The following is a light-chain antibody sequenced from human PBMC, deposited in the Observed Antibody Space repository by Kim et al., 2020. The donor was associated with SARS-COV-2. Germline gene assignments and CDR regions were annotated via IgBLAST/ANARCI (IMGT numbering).Light chain of an antibody. Sequence: DIIMTQSPATVSVSPGERAILSCRASESVSSNLAWYQQRPGQALRLVIFGASTRAPGIPARFSGSGSGTEFTLTISSLQSEDFAIYYCQQYNNWPPPTFGGGTKVEI. CDR1: ESVSSN. CDR2: GAS. J-gene: IGKJ4*01. CDR3: QQYNNWPPPT. V-gene: IGKV3-15*01.